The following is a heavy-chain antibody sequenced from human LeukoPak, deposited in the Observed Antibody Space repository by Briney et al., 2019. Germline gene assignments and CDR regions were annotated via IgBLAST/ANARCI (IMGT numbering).Heavy chain of an antibody. CDR2: ISGYNADT. V-gene: IGHV1-18*01. CDR3: ARSSVLRFLEWLPPFDY. J-gene: IGHJ4*02. D-gene: IGHD3-3*01. CDR1: GYSFTSYG. Sequence: ASVKVSCKASGYSFTSYGITWVRQAPGEGLEWMGWISGYNADTNYAQKFQGRVTMTTDTSTNTVYMELSSLRSEDTAVYYCARSSVLRFLEWLPPFDYWGQGTLVTVSS.